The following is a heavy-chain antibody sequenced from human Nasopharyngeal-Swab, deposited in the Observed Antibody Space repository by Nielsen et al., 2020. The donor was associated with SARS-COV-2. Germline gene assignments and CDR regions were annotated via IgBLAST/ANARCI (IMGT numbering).Heavy chain of an antibody. V-gene: IGHV1-69*06. J-gene: IGHJ3*02. Sequence: CVRQSPGQGLEWMGGIIPIFGTANYAQKIQGRVTITADKSTSTAYMELSSLRSEDPAVYYCARVGSRGGNAFDIWGQGTMVTVSS. CDR3: ARVGSRGGNAFDI. D-gene: IGHD1-26*01. CDR2: IIPIFGTA.